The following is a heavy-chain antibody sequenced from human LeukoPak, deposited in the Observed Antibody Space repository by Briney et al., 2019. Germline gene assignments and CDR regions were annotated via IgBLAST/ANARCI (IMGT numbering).Heavy chain of an antibody. V-gene: IGHV1-69*06. CDR3: ARAKALYYYYHYGMDV. CDR1: GGTFSSYA. J-gene: IGHJ6*04. CDR2: IIPIFGTA. Sequence: SVKVSCKASGGTFSSYAISWVRQAPGQGLEWMGGIIPIFGTANYAQKFQGRVTITADKSTSTAYMELSSLRSEDTAVYYCARAKALYYYYHYGMDVWGKGTTVTVSS.